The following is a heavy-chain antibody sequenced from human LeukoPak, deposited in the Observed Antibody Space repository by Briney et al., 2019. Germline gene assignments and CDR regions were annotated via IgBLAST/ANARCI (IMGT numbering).Heavy chain of an antibody. CDR2: IYYSGST. D-gene: IGHD6-19*01. Sequence: PSETLSLTCAVYGGSFSGYYWSWIRQPPGKGLEWIGYIYYSGSTNYNPSLKSRVTISVDTSKNQFSLKLSSVTAADTAVYYCARHRGSWYSSGWDYWGQGTLVTVSS. CDR1: GGSFSGYY. J-gene: IGHJ4*02. CDR3: ARHRGSWYSSGWDY. V-gene: IGHV4-59*08.